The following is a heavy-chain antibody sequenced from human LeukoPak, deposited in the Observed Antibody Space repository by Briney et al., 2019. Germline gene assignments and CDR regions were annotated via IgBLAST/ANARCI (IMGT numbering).Heavy chain of an antibody. V-gene: IGHV3-48*03. D-gene: IGHD1-26*01. Sequence: PGGSLRLSCAASGFSFSDHEMNWVRQAPGKGLEWVSYLSSSGNAYYADSVKGRFTISRDNSKNSLYLQMTSLRAEDTAVYYCASGRGSYSPDYWGRGTLVTVSS. J-gene: IGHJ4*02. CDR1: GFSFSDHE. CDR3: ASGRGSYSPDY. CDR2: LSSSGNA.